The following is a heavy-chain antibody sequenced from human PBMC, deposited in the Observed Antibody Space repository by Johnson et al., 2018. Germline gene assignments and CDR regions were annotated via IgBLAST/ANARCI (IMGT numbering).Heavy chain of an antibody. D-gene: IGHD1-26*01. CDR2: IVVGSGHT. CDR3: ARGSVGATMRGYFQH. J-gene: IGHJ1*01. Sequence: QLVESGPEVKKPGTSVKVSCKASGFTFTSSAVQWVRQTRGQRLEWIAWIVVGSGHTNYAQKCQERVTITRDKSTSTAYKEVSSLRSQDTAVFYCARGSVGATMRGYFQHWCQGTLVTVSS. V-gene: IGHV1-58*01. CDR1: GFTFTSSA.